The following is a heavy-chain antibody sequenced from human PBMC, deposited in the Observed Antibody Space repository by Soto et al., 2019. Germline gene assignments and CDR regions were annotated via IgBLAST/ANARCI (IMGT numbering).Heavy chain of an antibody. D-gene: IGHD3-16*01. CDR2: IKQDGSEK. CDR1: GFTFSSYW. Sequence: GGSLRLSCAASGFTFSSYWMSWVRQAPGKGLEWVANIKQDGSEKYYVDSVKGRFTISRDNAKNSLYLQMNSLRAEDTAVYYFASWGSRHVDYYYYYGMDVWGQGTTVTVSS. CDR3: ASWGSRHVDYYYYYGMDV. V-gene: IGHV3-7*05. J-gene: IGHJ6*02.